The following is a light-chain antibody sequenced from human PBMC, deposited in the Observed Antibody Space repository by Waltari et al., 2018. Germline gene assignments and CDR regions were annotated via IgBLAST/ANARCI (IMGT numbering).Light chain of an antibody. CDR1: PSVLSHCNNKNY. Sequence: EIVMTPSPDLPPPSPGERPTINCNCTPSVLSHCNNKNYLGWYQQKPGQPPKLLISWASTRESGVPDRFSGSGSGTDFTLTISSLQAEDVAVYYCQQCYTSPYTFGQGTKLEIK. CDR2: WAS. CDR3: QQCYTSPYT. V-gene: IGKV4-1*01. J-gene: IGKJ2*01.